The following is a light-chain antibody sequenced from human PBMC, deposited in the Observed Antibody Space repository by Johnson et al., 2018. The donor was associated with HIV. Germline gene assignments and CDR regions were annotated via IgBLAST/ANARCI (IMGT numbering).Light chain of an antibody. V-gene: IGLV1-51*02. CDR3: GTWDNSLTTGAL. Sequence: QSVLTQPPSVSAAPGQMVSISCSGSSSNIGKNYVSWYQQFPGTAPKLLIHENKKRPSGIPDRFSGSKSGTSATLGIAGLQTGDEADYYCGTWDNSLTTGALFGTGTKVTVL. CDR2: ENK. J-gene: IGLJ1*01. CDR1: SSNIGKNY.